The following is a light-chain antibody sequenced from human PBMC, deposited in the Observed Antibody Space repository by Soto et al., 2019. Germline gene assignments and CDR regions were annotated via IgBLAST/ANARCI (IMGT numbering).Light chain of an antibody. Sequence: EIVLTQSPGTLSLSPGERATLSCRASQSVSSSYLAWYQQKPGQAPRLLIYGASSRATGIPDRFSGSGSGAYFTLTISRLEPEDFAVYFCQQYGSSPALIFGGGTKVEIK. J-gene: IGKJ4*01. CDR3: QQYGSSPALI. CDR2: GAS. CDR1: QSVSSSY. V-gene: IGKV3-20*01.